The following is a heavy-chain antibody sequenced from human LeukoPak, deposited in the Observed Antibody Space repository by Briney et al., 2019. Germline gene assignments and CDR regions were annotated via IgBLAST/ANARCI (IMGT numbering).Heavy chain of an antibody. CDR1: GFTFSSYA. Sequence: GGSLRLSCAASGFTFSSYAMHWVRQAPGKGLEWVAVISYDGSNKYYADSVKGRFTISRDNSKNTLYLQMNSLRAEDTAVYYCARDSPPGYSSSWYYFDYWGQGTLVTVPS. CDR3: ARDSPPGYSSSWYYFDY. CDR2: ISYDGSNK. V-gene: IGHV3-30*04. D-gene: IGHD6-13*01. J-gene: IGHJ4*02.